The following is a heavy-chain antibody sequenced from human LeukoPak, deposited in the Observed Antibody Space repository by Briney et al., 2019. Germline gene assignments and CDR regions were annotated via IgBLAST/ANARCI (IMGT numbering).Heavy chain of an antibody. D-gene: IGHD2-15*01. J-gene: IGHJ6*03. Sequence: ASVKVSCKASGGTFSSYVISWVRQAPGQGLEWVGGIIPIFGTANYAQKFQGRVTITTDESTSTAYMELSSLRSEDTAVYYCARAPWGYCSGGSCDGGQNYYYYYYMDVWGKGTTVTVSS. CDR2: IIPIFGTA. CDR3: ARAPWGYCSGGSCDGGQNYYYYYYMDV. CDR1: GGTFSSYV. V-gene: IGHV1-69*05.